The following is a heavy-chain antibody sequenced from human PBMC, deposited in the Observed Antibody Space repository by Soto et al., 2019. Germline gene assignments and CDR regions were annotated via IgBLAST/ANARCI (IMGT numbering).Heavy chain of an antibody. CDR3: AREDTALVPDSFDI. CDR1: GFTFSKYW. Sequence: GWSLRLSCAASGFTFSKYWMHWVRQAPGKGLVWVSRIKGDGSITNYADSVKGRFTISRDNAENTLTLQMNSLRAEDTAAYYCAREDTALVPDSFDIWGQGAMVTVSS. J-gene: IGHJ3*02. V-gene: IGHV3-74*01. CDR2: IKGDGSIT. D-gene: IGHD2-21*02.